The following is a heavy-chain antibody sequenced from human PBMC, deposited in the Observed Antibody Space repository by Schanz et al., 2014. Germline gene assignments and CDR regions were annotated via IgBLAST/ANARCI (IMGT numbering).Heavy chain of an antibody. Sequence: QVHLVESGGGVVQPGRSLRLSCAASGFTFSSYGMHWVRQAPGKGLEWVAIISLDGSNQYYADSVKGRFTISRDNSKNTLYLQMNSLRAEDTAVYYCAREYYYGPGRNYYGMDVWGQGTTVTVSS. D-gene: IGHD3-10*01. CDR3: AREYYYGPGRNYYGMDV. J-gene: IGHJ6*02. CDR1: GFTFSSYG. CDR2: ISLDGSNQ. V-gene: IGHV3-30*03.